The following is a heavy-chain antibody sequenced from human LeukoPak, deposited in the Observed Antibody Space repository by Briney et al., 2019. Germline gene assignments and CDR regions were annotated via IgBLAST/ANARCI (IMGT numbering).Heavy chain of an antibody. V-gene: IGHV4-39*07. Sequence: SETLSLTCTVSGGSISSSSYYWGWIRQPPGKGLEWIGSIYYNGSTYYNPSLKSRVTISVDTSKNQFSLKLSSVTAADTAVYYCARDLVDSGGWSRHGYWGQGTLVTVSS. D-gene: IGHD6-19*01. J-gene: IGHJ4*02. CDR3: ARDLVDSGGWSRHGY. CDR1: GGSISSSSYY. CDR2: IYYNGST.